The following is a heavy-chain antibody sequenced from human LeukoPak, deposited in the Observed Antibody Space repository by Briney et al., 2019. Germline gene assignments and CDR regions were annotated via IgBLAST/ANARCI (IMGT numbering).Heavy chain of an antibody. CDR1: GFTFSSYE. Sequence: PGGSLRLSCAASGFTFSSYEMNWVRQVPGKGLEWVSYISSSGSTIYYADSVKGRFTISRDNAKNSLYLQMNSLRAEDTAVYYCARPLVQYYDILTGSETDAFDIWGQGTMVTVSS. J-gene: IGHJ3*02. V-gene: IGHV3-48*03. D-gene: IGHD3-9*01. CDR3: ARPLVQYYDILTGSETDAFDI. CDR2: ISSSGSTI.